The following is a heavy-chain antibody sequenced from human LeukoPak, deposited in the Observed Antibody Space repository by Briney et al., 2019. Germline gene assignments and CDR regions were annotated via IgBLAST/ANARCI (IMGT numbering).Heavy chain of an antibody. J-gene: IGHJ4*02. CDR3: ARDITMVRGVIPPDY. D-gene: IGHD3-10*01. CDR1: GYTFTGYY. V-gene: IGHV1-2*02. Sequence: ASVKVSCKASGYTFTGYYMHWVRQAPGQGLEWMGWINPNSGGTNYAQKFQGRVTMTRDTSISTAYMELSRLRPDDTAVYYCARDITMVRGVIPPDYWGQGTLVTVSS. CDR2: INPNSGGT.